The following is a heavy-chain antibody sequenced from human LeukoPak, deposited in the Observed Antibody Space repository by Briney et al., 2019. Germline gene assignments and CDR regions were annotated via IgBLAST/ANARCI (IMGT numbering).Heavy chain of an antibody. D-gene: IGHD3-10*01. Sequence: SVKVSCKASGGTFSSYAISWVRQAPGQGLEWMGGIIPIFGTANYAQKFQGRVTITADESTSTAYMELSSLRSEDTAVYYCARDFTMVRGVLDYWGQGTLVTVSS. J-gene: IGHJ4*02. CDR2: IIPIFGTA. V-gene: IGHV1-69*13. CDR3: ARDFTMVRGVLDY. CDR1: GGTFSSYA.